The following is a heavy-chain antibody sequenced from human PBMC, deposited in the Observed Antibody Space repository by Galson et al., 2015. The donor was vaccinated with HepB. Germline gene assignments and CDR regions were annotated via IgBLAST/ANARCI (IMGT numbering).Heavy chain of an antibody. CDR2: IWFDGSNK. Sequence: SLRLSCAASGFTFRTYGMHWVRQAPGKGLEWVAVIWFDGSNKKYAASVKGRFTISRDNSKNMVYLQMNSLRVEDTAVYYCARDIEVAGALGYWGQGTLVSASS. V-gene: IGHV3-33*01. CDR3: ARDIEVAGALGY. D-gene: IGHD6-19*01. J-gene: IGHJ4*02. CDR1: GFTFRTYG.